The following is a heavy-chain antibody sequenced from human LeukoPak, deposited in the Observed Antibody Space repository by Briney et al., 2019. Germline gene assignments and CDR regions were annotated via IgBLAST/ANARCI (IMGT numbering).Heavy chain of an antibody. J-gene: IGHJ5*02. Sequence: SSETLSLTCAVYGGSSSGYYWSWIRQPPGKGLEWIGEINHSGSTNYNPSLKSRVTISVDTSKNQFSLKLSSVTAADTAVYYCARAIAARFSWFDPWGQGTLVTVSS. CDR1: GGSSSGYY. CDR2: INHSGST. V-gene: IGHV4-34*01. D-gene: IGHD6-6*01. CDR3: ARAIAARFSWFDP.